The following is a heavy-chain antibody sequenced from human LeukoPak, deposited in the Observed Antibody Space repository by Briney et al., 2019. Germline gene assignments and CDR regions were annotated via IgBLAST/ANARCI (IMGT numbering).Heavy chain of an antibody. CDR3: ARSQNKYTYGSIDY. CDR2: VYTTGST. Sequence: SETLSLTCSVSGGSISGYYWSWIRHPAGEGLEWIGHVYTTGSTNYNPSLKSRVTVSVDTSKNQFSVKLSSVTAADTAVYYCARSQNKYTYGSIDYWGQGTLVTVSS. CDR1: GGSISGYY. D-gene: IGHD5-18*01. J-gene: IGHJ4*02. V-gene: IGHV4-4*07.